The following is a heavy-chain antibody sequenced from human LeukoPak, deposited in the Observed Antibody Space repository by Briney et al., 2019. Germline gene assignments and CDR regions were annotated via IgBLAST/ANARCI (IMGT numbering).Heavy chain of an antibody. CDR1: GGSISTYY. Sequence: SETLSLTCTVSGGSISTYYWSWIRQPPGKGLEWIGYIYTSGTNYNPSLKSRVTISVDTSKNQFSLKLGSVTAADTAVFYCARTPLDYYDRSGYIDYWGQGTLVTVSS. J-gene: IGHJ4*02. V-gene: IGHV4-4*09. CDR3: ARTPLDYYDRSGYIDY. CDR2: IYTSGT. D-gene: IGHD3-22*01.